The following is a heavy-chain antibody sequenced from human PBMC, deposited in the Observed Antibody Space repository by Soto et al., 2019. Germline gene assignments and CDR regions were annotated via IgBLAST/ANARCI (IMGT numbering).Heavy chain of an antibody. V-gene: IGHV3-23*01. CDR3: ARDDWSYGVPIDY. D-gene: IGHD3-10*01. Sequence: EVQLLESGGGLVQPGGSLRLSCAASGFNFDNVMSWARQAPGKGLEWVSTISGSGGRTYYADSVKGRFTISRDNSKNTLYLQMNSLRVEDTAVYYCARDDWSYGVPIDYWGQGTLVTVSS. J-gene: IGHJ4*02. CDR1: GFNFDNV. CDR2: ISGSGGRT.